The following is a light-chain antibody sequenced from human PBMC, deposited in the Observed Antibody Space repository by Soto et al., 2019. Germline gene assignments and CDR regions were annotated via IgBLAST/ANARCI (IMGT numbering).Light chain of an antibody. CDR3: QQRSNWST. CDR1: QSVSSY. Sequence: EIVLTQSPATLSLSPGERATLSCRASQSVSSYLAWYQQKPGQAPRLLIYDASNRATGIPARFSGSWSGTDLPLTISSLEPEDFAVYYCQQRSNWSTFGGGTKVEIK. CDR2: DAS. J-gene: IGKJ4*01. V-gene: IGKV3-11*01.